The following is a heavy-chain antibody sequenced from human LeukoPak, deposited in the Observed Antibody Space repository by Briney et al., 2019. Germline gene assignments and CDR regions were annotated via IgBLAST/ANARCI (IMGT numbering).Heavy chain of an antibody. CDR2: ISYDGSNK. J-gene: IGHJ4*02. Sequence: GGSLRLSCAASGFTFSSYGMHWVRQAPGKGLEWVAVISYDGSNKYYADSVKGRFTISRDNSKNTLYLQMNSLRAEDTAVYYCAKDPNYYDSSGYLDYWGQGTLVTVPS. D-gene: IGHD3-22*01. CDR1: GFTFSSYG. V-gene: IGHV3-30*18. CDR3: AKDPNYYDSSGYLDY.